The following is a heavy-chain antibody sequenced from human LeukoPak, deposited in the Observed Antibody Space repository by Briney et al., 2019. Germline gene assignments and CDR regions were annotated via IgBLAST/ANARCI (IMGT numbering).Heavy chain of an antibody. D-gene: IGHD3-10*01. J-gene: IGHJ4*02. V-gene: IGHV4-61*01. Sequence: PSETLSLTCTVSGGSVNSGSYYWSWIRQPPGKGLEWIGYIYYSGSTNYNPSLKSRVTISVDTSKNQFSLKLSSVTAADTAVYYCARIYGSGDGGFDYWGQGTLVTVSS. CDR2: IYYSGST. CDR3: ARIYGSGDGGFDY. CDR1: GGSVNSGSYY.